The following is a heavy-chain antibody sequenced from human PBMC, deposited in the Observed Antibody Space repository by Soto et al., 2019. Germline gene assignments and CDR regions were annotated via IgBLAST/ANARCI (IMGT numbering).Heavy chain of an antibody. D-gene: IGHD3-10*01. J-gene: IGHJ4*02. V-gene: IGHV3-53*01. Sequence: EVQLVESGGGLIQPGGSLRLSCAVSGFTVSNNYMSWVRQAPGKGLEGVSVIYSGGYTAYGDSVKGRFTISRDNSKNTQCFQRNSRGAGGPAVYYWGTHAGGGGYWGQGTLVTVSS. CDR1: GFTVSNNY. CDR2: IYSGGYT. CDR3: GTHAGGGGY.